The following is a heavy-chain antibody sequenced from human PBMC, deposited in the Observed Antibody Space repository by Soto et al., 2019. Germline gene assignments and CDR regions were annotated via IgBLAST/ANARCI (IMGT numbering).Heavy chain of an antibody. Sequence: SETLSLTCTVSGGSISSGGYYWSWIRQHPGKGLEWIGSFYYSGSTYYNPSLKSRVTISEDTSKNQFSLKLRSVTAADTAVYFCARHDPLMITFGGVIGRPWGQGTLATVSS. D-gene: IGHD3-16*02. V-gene: IGHV4-39*01. CDR1: GGSISSGGYY. CDR3: ARHDPLMITFGGVIGRP. CDR2: FYYSGST. J-gene: IGHJ5*02.